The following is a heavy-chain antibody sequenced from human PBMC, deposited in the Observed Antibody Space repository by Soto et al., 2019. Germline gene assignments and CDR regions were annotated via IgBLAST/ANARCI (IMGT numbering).Heavy chain of an antibody. D-gene: IGHD4-17*01. V-gene: IGHV1-69*13. CDR2: IIPIFGTA. CDR1: GGTFSSYA. J-gene: IGHJ5*02. CDR3: ARRTTTVNWFDP. Sequence: SVKVSCKASGGTFSSYAISWVRQAPGQGLEWMGGIIPIFGTANYAQKFQGRVTITADESTSTAYMELSSLRSEDTAVYYCARRTTTVNWFDPWGQGTLVTVSS.